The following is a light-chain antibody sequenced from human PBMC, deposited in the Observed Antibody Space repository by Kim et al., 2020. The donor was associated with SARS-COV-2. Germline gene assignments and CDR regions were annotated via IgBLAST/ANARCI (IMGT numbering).Light chain of an antibody. J-gene: IGLJ2*01. CDR3: LTWGPGIRV. Sequence: SVKLTCTLGSEYNTYASAWHQQLPEKGPRYLMNVDSDGSHTRGDGIPDRFSGSSSGAERYLTISSLQPEDEADYYCLTWGPGIRVFGGGTQLTVL. V-gene: IGLV4-69*01. CDR2: VDSDGSH. CDR1: SEYNTYA.